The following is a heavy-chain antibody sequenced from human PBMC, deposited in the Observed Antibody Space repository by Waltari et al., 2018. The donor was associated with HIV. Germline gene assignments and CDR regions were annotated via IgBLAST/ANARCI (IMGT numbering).Heavy chain of an antibody. J-gene: IGHJ4*02. CDR2: IEGDGSTT. D-gene: IGHD3-10*01. CDR1: GFTFSKYW. V-gene: IGHV3-74*01. Sequence: EVQLVESGGGLVQPGGSLRLSCAASGFTFSKYWMHWSRQAPGKGLEWVSRIEGDGSTTYYVDSVKGRFTISRDNAKNTLYLQMNYLSAEDTAVYFCARDLYYGADYWGQGTLVTVSS. CDR3: ARDLYYGADY.